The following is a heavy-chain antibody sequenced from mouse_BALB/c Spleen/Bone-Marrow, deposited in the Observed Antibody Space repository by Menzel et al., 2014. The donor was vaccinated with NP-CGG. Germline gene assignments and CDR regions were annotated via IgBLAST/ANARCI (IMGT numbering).Heavy chain of an antibody. J-gene: IGHJ2*01. CDR2: INPNNGGT. CDR3: ARRGGYDY. CDR1: GYTFTEYT. D-gene: IGHD1-2*01. V-gene: IGHV1-22*01. Sequence: VQLKESGPELVKPGPSVKISCKTPGYTFTEYTMHWVKQSHGKSLEWIGSINPNNGGTSYNQKFKGKATLTVDKSSSTAYMELRSLTSEDSAVYYCARRGGYDYWGQGTTLTVSS.